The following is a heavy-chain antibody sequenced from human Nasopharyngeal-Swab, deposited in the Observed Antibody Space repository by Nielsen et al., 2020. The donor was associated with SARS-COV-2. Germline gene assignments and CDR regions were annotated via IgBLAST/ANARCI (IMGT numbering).Heavy chain of an antibody. J-gene: IGHJ4*02. V-gene: IGHV3-30-3*01. CDR3: ARDGSYSGYEGPDY. CDR2: ISYDGSNK. CDR1: GFTFSSYA. Sequence: GGSLRLSCAASGFTFSSYAMHWVRQAPGKGLEWVAVISYDGSNKYYADSVKGRFTISRDNSKNTLYLQMNSLRAEDTAVYYCARDGSYSGYEGPDYWGQGTLVTVSS. D-gene: IGHD5-12*01.